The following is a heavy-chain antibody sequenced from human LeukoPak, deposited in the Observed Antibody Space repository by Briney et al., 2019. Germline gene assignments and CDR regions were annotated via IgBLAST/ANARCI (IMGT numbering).Heavy chain of an antibody. D-gene: IGHD2-2*01. CDR2: ISGSGGST. V-gene: IGHV3-23*01. Sequence: GGSLRLSCAASGFTFSSYAMSWVRQAPGKGLEWVSAISGSGGSTYYADSVKGRFTISRDNSKNTLYLQMNSLRAEDTAVYYCAKDLPAFRIVVVPAATTSFDYWGQGTLVTVSS. CDR1: GFTFSSYA. CDR3: AKDLPAFRIVVVPAATTSFDY. J-gene: IGHJ4*02.